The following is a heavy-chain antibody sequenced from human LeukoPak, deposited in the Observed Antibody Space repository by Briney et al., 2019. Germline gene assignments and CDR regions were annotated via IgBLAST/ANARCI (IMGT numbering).Heavy chain of an antibody. V-gene: IGHV4-59*01. J-gene: IGHJ4*02. Sequence: SETLSLTCTVPGGSISSYYWSWIRQTPGKGLEWIGYIYYSGSTNYNPSLNSRVTMSVDTSKNQFSLNLNSVAAADTAVYYCARGYSSSWLGKFDYWGQGTLVTVSS. CDR3: ARGYSSSWLGKFDY. D-gene: IGHD6-13*01. CDR1: GGSISSYY. CDR2: IYYSGST.